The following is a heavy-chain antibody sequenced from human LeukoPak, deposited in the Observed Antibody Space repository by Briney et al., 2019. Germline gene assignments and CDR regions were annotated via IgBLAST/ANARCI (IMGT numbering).Heavy chain of an antibody. J-gene: IGHJ4*02. D-gene: IGHD2-21*02. CDR1: GGSFSGYY. V-gene: IGHV4-34*01. Sequence: PSETLSLTCAVYGGSFSGYYWSWIRQPPGKGLEWIGEINHSGSTNYNPSLKSRVTISVDTSKNQFPLKLSSVTAADTAVYYCASFVVVTARGFAGFDYWGQGTLVTVSS. CDR2: INHSGST. CDR3: ASFVVVTARGFAGFDY.